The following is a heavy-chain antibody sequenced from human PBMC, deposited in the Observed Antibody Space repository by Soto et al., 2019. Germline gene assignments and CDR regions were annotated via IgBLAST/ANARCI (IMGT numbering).Heavy chain of an antibody. J-gene: IGHJ6*02. D-gene: IGHD5-18*01. CDR3: ATLYSYGFTSYYYGMDV. CDR2: INHSGST. V-gene: IGHV4-34*01. Sequence: PSETLALSCAVYGGSFSGYDGSGIRQPPGKGLEWIGEINHSGSTNYNPSLKSRVTISVDTSKNQFSLKLSSVTAADTAVYYCATLYSYGFTSYYYGMDVWGQGTTVTVSS. CDR1: GGSFSGYD.